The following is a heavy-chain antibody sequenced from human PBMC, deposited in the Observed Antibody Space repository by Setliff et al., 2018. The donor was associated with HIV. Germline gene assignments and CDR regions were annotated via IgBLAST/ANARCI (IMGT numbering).Heavy chain of an antibody. CDR2: VNPTSGST. V-gene: IGHV1-46*01. CDR3: ARAYYDSVWGSHRYRFYYFDY. J-gene: IGHJ4*02. D-gene: IGHD3-16*02. CDR1: EYSFTSYD. Sequence: ASVKVSCKPSEYSFTSYDINWVRQATGQGLEWVGIVNPTSGSTTYAQTFQGRVTMTGDTYTSTVYMELRSLRSEDTAVYYCARAYYDSVWGSHRYRFYYFDYWGQGSLVTVSS.